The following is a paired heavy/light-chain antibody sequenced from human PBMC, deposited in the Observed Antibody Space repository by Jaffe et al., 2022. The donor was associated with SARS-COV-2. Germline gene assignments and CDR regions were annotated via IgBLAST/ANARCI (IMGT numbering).Light chain of an antibody. V-gene: IGKV2-28*01. CDR2: LGS. Sequence: DIVMTQSPLSLPVTPGEPASISCRSSQTLLHSNGYNCLDWYLQKPGQSPQLLIYLGSHRASGVPDRFSGSGSGTDFTLKISRVEAEDVGVYYCMQALRTPRTFGPGTKVHI. CDR1: QTLLHSNGYNC. J-gene: IGKJ3*01. CDR3: MQALRTPRT.
Heavy chain of an antibody. D-gene: IGHD3-10*01. J-gene: IGHJ6*02. CDR2: INHSGST. CDR3: ARVWESRFGEINFYYYYGMDV. Sequence: QVQLQQWGAGLLKPSETLSLTCVVDGGSFSASYWTWIRQAPGKGLEWIGEINHSGSTNYNPSLNSRVTISVDMSKNQFSLKLSSVTAADSAVYYCARVWESRFGEINFYYYYGMDVWGQGTTVTVSS. V-gene: IGHV4-34*01. CDR1: GGSFSASY.